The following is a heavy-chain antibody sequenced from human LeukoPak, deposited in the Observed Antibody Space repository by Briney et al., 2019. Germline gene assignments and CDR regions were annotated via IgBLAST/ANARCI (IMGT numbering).Heavy chain of an antibody. D-gene: IGHD3-3*01. V-gene: IGHV4-30-4*08. CDR1: GGSISSGDYY. CDR3: ARDLPGLRFLEYPQPGAFDI. Sequence: SETLSLTCTVSGGSISSGDYYWGWIRQPPGKGLEWIGYIYYSGSTYYNPSLKSRVTISVDTSKNQFSLKLSSVTAADTAVYYCARDLPGLRFLEYPQPGAFDIWGQGIMVSVSS. CDR2: IYYSGST. J-gene: IGHJ3*02.